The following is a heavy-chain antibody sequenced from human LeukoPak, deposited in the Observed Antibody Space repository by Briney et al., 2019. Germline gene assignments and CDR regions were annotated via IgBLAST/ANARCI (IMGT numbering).Heavy chain of an antibody. V-gene: IGHV4-31*02. Sequence: SSGGYXXSWIRXHXGTGLECIWYIYYSGSTYYNPSLKSRVTISVDTSKNQFSLKLSSVTAADTAVYYCASRYSHTEYWGQGTLVTVSS. D-gene: IGHD1-1*01. CDR1: SSGGYX. CDR2: IYYSGST. J-gene: IGHJ4*02. CDR3: ASRYSHTEY.